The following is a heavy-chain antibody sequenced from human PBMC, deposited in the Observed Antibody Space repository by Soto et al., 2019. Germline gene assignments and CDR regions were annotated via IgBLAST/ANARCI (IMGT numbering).Heavy chain of an antibody. J-gene: IGHJ4*02. V-gene: IGHV3-33*01. CDR2: IWYDGSDK. D-gene: IGHD1-26*01. Sequence: QVHLVESGGGVVQPGRSLRLSCAASGFTISNYAMHWVRQAPGKGLEWVAVIWYDGSDKYYAASVKGRFTISRDNSKNTLYLQMHSLRVEDTALYYCARSPQWELSIRADYWGQGTLVTVSS. CDR1: GFTISNYA. CDR3: ARSPQWELSIRADY.